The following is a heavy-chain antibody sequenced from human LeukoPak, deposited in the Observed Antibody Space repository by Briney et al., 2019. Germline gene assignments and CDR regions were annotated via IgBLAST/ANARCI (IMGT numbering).Heavy chain of an antibody. CDR2: IKQDGSEK. D-gene: IGHD6-13*01. CDR1: GFTFSSYW. Sequence: GSLRLSCAASGFTFSSYWMSWVRQAPGKGLEWVANIKQDGSEKYYVDSVKGRFTISRDNAKNSLYLQMNSLRAEDTAVYYCARDLARQQLVRNGFDPWGQGTLVTVSS. J-gene: IGHJ5*02. CDR3: ARDLARQQLVRNGFDP. V-gene: IGHV3-7*01.